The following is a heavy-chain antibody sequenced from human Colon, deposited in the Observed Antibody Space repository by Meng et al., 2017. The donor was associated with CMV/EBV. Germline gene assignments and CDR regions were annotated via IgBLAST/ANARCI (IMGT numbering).Heavy chain of an antibody. D-gene: IGHD3-10*01. J-gene: IGHJ4*02. CDR1: GASITSYY. V-gene: IGHV4-4*07. CDR2: VYISGNT. Sequence: VHLRAAGPGLRKLSQTLSLTCPVCGASITSYYWSWIRQPAVKGLEWIGRVYISGNTNYNPSLKSRVTMSIDTSKNQLSLNIRSVTAADTAVYYCARDSNLSGLAYWGQGTLVTVSS. CDR3: ARDSNLSGLAY.